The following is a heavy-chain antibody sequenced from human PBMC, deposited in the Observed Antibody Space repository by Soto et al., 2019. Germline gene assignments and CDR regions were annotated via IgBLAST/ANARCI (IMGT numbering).Heavy chain of an antibody. CDR3: ARGRRWGQSVKGLDS. CDR2: INHSGTT. D-gene: IGHD3-16*01. CDR1: GGSFSGYY. Sequence: QELLQQWGAGLLKPSETLSLTCAVSGGSFSGYYWTWIRQAPGKGLEWIGEINHSGTTNYNPSLKSRVSVSVDTSKNQFSLKLTSVTAADSGVYYCARGRRWGQSVKGLDSWGQGTLVAVSS. V-gene: IGHV4-34*01. J-gene: IGHJ4*02.